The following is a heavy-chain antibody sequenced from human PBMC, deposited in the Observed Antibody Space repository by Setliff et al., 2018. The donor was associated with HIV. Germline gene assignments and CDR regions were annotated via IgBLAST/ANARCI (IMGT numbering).Heavy chain of an antibody. CDR3: ARQPHDFGSSGYYGDAFDI. CDR1: GGSISSSRYY. J-gene: IGHJ3*02. Sequence: PSETLSLTCTVSGGSISSSRYYWGWIRQPPGKGLEWIASIYFSGNTRYNPSLKSRVTISVDTSKDQFSLKLRSVTASDTAVYYCARQPHDFGSSGYYGDAFDIWGQGTMVTVSS. V-gene: IGHV4-39*01. CDR2: IYFSGNT. D-gene: IGHD3-22*01.